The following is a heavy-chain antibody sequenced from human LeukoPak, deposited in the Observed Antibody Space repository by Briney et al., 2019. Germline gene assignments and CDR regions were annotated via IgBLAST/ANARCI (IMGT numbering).Heavy chain of an antibody. CDR3: AKDGGGSLEWLPPMDV. CDR1: GFTFSSHA. V-gene: IGHV3-23*01. CDR2: ITGSGGST. J-gene: IGHJ6*02. D-gene: IGHD3-3*01. Sequence: GGSLRLSCAASGFTFSSHAMGWVRQAPGKGLEWVSSITGSGGSTYYGDSVKGRFTISRDNSKNTLYLQMNSLRAEDTAVYYCAKDGGGSLEWLPPMDVWGQGTTVTVSS.